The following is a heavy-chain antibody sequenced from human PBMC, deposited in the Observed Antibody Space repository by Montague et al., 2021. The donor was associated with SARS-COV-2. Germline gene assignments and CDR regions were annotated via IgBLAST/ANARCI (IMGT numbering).Heavy chain of an antibody. D-gene: IGHD6-19*01. CDR2: INRDGTEE. CDR3: ARDRGWQGYDS. Sequence: SLRLSCAASGFTLRGYWMTWVRQAPGKGLEWVASINRDGTEESYVDSVRGRFTISRDNAQNSLFLQINRLRVEDTAVYYCARDRGWQGYDSWGQGTLVIVSS. CDR1: GFTLRGYW. V-gene: IGHV3-7*01. J-gene: IGHJ4*02.